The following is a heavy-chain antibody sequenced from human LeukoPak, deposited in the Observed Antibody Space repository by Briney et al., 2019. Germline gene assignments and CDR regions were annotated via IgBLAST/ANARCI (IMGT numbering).Heavy chain of an antibody. CDR2: IYHSGST. Sequence: TSQTLSLTCTVSGGSISSGDYYWGWIRQPPGKGLEWIGTIYHSGSTYYNPSLRGRVTISVDTSKNQFSLKLSSVTAADTAVYYCARHSQWGDISWTFDIWGQGTMVTVSS. CDR3: ARHSQWGDISWTFDI. J-gene: IGHJ3*02. CDR1: GGSISSGDYY. V-gene: IGHV4-39*01. D-gene: IGHD2-15*01.